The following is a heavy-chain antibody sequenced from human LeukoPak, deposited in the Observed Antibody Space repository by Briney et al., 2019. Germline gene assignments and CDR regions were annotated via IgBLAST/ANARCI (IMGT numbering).Heavy chain of an antibody. CDR2: IYYSGST. CDR3: AGTWDDIVVVPAAISGWFNP. V-gene: IGHV4-61*01. D-gene: IGHD2-2*01. J-gene: IGHJ5*02. Sequence: SETLSLTCTVSGGSVSSGSYYWSWIRQPPGKGLEWIGYIYYSGSTNYNPSLKSRVTISVDTSKNQFSLKLSSVTAADTAVYYCAGTWDDIVVVPAAISGWFNPWGQGTLVTVSS. CDR1: GGSVSSGSYY.